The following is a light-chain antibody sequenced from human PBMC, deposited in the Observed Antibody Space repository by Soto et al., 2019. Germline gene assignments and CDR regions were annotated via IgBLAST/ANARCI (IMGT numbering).Light chain of an antibody. J-gene: IGKJ1*01. CDR1: QSLTTRN. CDR2: GAS. V-gene: IGKV3-20*01. Sequence: EIVLTQSPGTLSLSPGERATLSCRASQSLTTRNLAWYQHISGQAPRLLIYGASSRVSGIPDRFSGSGSGTDFTLSISGLEPEDFAVYYCQQYASSPETFGQGTKVEI. CDR3: QQYASSPET.